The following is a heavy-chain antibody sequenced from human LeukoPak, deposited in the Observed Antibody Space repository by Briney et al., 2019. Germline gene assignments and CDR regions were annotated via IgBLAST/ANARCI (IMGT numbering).Heavy chain of an antibody. D-gene: IGHD3-10*01. CDR2: ISSSSTTI. Sequence: PGGSLRLSCAASGFTFSSYSMNWVRQAPGKGLEWVSYISSSSTTIYYADSVKGRFTISRDNSKNTLYLQMNSLRAEDTAVYYCAKDPLDYYGSGSYYNYFDYWGQGTLVTVSS. J-gene: IGHJ4*02. CDR3: AKDPLDYYGSGSYYNYFDY. V-gene: IGHV3-48*01. CDR1: GFTFSSYS.